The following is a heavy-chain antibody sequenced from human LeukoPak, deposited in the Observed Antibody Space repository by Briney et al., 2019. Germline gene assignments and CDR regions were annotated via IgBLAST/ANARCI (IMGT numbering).Heavy chain of an antibody. Sequence: GGSLRLSCSASGFTFSSYAMHWVRQAPGKGLEYVSAISSTGGSTYYADSVKGGFTISRDNSKNTLYLQMSSLRAEDTSVYYCVKAPRTTVVGFDIWGQGTMVTVSS. CDR3: VKAPRTTVVGFDI. J-gene: IGHJ3*02. D-gene: IGHD4-11*01. CDR2: ISSTGGST. CDR1: GFTFSSYA. V-gene: IGHV3-64D*09.